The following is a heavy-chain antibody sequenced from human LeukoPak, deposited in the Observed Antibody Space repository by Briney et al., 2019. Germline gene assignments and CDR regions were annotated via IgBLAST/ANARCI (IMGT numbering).Heavy chain of an antibody. V-gene: IGHV1-46*01. Sequence: ASLKVSCKASGYTFTSYYMHWVRQAPGQGLESMGIISPSGGSTSYAQKFQGRVTMTRDTSTSTVYMELSSLRSEDTAVYYCARGYECSGGSCYGLFDYWGQGTLVTVSS. J-gene: IGHJ4*02. CDR3: ARGYECSGGSCYGLFDY. D-gene: IGHD2-15*01. CDR1: GYTFTSYY. CDR2: ISPSGGST.